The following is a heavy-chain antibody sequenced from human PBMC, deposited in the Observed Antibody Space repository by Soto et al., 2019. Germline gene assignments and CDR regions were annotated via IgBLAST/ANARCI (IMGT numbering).Heavy chain of an antibody. V-gene: IGHV4-59*01. Sequence: KTSETLSLTCTVSGGSISSYYWSWIRQPPGKGLEWIGYIYYSGSTNYNPSLKSRVTISVDTSKNQFSLKLSSVTAADTAVYYCARGGIVGATEFDYWGQGTLVTVSS. CDR1: GGSISSYY. CDR3: ARGGIVGATEFDY. D-gene: IGHD1-26*01. CDR2: IYYSGST. J-gene: IGHJ4*02.